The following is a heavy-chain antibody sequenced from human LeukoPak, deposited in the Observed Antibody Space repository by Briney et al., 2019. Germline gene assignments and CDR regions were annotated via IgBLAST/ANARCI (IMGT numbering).Heavy chain of an antibody. CDR1: GFTFSSYS. J-gene: IGHJ6*03. Sequence: GGSLRLSCAASGFTFSSYSMNWVCQAPGKGLEWVSYISSSSSTIYYADSVKGRFTISRDNAKNSLYLQMNSLRAEDTAVYYCARDSGGLIVSDYYYMDVWGKGTTVTVSS. D-gene: IGHD2-15*01. CDR2: ISSSSSTI. CDR3: ARDSGGLIVSDYYYMDV. V-gene: IGHV3-48*01.